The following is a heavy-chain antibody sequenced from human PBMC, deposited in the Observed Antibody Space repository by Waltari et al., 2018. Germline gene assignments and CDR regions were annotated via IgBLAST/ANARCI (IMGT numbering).Heavy chain of an antibody. CDR1: GYSISSGYS. V-gene: IGHV4-38-2*02. Sequence: QVQLQESGPGLVKPSETLSLTCTVSGYSISSGYSWGWIRQPPGKGLEWIGSIYHSGSTYYNPSLKSRVTISVDTSKNQFSLKLSSVNAADTAVYYCARYSYGHNWFDPWGQGTLVTVSS. D-gene: IGHD5-18*01. CDR3: ARYSYGHNWFDP. CDR2: IYHSGST. J-gene: IGHJ5*02.